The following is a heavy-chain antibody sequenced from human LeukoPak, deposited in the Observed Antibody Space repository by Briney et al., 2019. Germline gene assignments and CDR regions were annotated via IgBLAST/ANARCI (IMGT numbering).Heavy chain of an antibody. CDR3: ARGVTMVRGVIMSY. J-gene: IGHJ4*02. CDR2: INPNSGGT. Sequence: ASEKVSCKASGYSFTDKYMHWVRQAPGQGLEWMGWINPNSGGTNYAQKFQGRVTMTTDTSMSTAYMELSRLRSDDTAVYYCARGVTMVRGVIMSYWGQGALVTVSS. D-gene: IGHD3-10*01. V-gene: IGHV1-2*02. CDR1: GYSFTDKY.